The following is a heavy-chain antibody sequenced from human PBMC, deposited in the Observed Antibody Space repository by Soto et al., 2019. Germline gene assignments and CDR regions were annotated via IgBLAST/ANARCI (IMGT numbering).Heavy chain of an antibody. CDR1: GYTFTSYY. Sequence: QVQLVQSGAEVKKPGASVKVSCKASGYTFTSYYMHWVRQAPGQGLEWMGIINPSGGSTSYAQKFQGRVTMTRDTSTSTVYMELSSMRSEDTAVYYCARCTHGSGSYYYYYGMDVWGQGTTVTVSS. D-gene: IGHD3-10*01. J-gene: IGHJ6*02. V-gene: IGHV1-46*01. CDR2: INPSGGST. CDR3: ARCTHGSGSYYYYYGMDV.